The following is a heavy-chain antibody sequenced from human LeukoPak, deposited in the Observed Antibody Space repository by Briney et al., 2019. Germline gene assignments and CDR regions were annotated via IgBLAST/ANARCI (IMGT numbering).Heavy chain of an antibody. J-gene: IGHJ6*02. V-gene: IGHV3-74*01. CDR2: INSDGSTT. Sequence: GGSLRLSCAASGFTFSSYWMHWVRQAPGKGLVWVSRINSDGSTTSYADSVKGRFTISRDNAKNTLYLQMNSLRAEDTAVYYCARGCYSTNCYSGHGHGMDVWGQGTTVTVSS. D-gene: IGHD2-2*01. CDR3: ARGCYSTNCYSGHGHGMDV. CDR1: GFTFSSYW.